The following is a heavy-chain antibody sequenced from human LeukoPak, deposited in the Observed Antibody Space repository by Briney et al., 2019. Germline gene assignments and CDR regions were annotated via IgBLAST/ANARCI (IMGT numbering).Heavy chain of an antibody. CDR1: GYNFVTYG. CDR2: ISPYNGDT. CDR3: TTVQELRYFDWLLEGVDYIDY. V-gene: IGHV1-18*01. J-gene: IGHJ4*02. Sequence: ASVKVSCKASGYNFVTYGITWVRQAPGQGLEWMGWISPYNGDTKYAQKLQGRVTMTRDTSTTTAYMELRSLRSDDTAVYYCTTVQELRYFDWLLEGVDYIDYWGQGTLVTVSS. D-gene: IGHD3-9*01.